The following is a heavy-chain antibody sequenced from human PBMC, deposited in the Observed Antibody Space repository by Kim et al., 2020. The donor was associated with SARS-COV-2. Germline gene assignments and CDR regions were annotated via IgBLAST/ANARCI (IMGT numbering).Heavy chain of an antibody. CDR1: GFTFSSYW. D-gene: IGHD6-19*01. Sequence: SLRLSCAASGFTFSSYWMSWVRQAPGKGLEWVANIKQDGSEKYYVDSVKGRFTISRDNAKNSLYLQMNSLRAEDTAVYYCARDSPVGSLYSSGWYNYYYGMDVWGQGTTVTVSS. CDR2: IKQDGSEK. CDR3: ARDSPVGSLYSSGWYNYYYGMDV. V-gene: IGHV3-7*01. J-gene: IGHJ6*02.